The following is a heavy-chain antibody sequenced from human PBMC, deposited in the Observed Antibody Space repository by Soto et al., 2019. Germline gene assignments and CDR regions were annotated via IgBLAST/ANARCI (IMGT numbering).Heavy chain of an antibody. V-gene: IGHV1-46*01. CDR2: INPSGGST. J-gene: IGHJ1*01. CDR3: ARQIGRGSWYIEYFQH. D-gene: IGHD6-13*01. CDR1: GYTFTSYH. Sequence: QVQLVQSGAEVKKPGASVKISCKASGYTFTSYHIHWVRQAPGQGLEWMGIINPSGGSTSYAQKFQGRVTMTRDTSTSTVYMELSSLRSEDTAVYYCARQIGRGSWYIEYFQHWGQGTLVTVSS.